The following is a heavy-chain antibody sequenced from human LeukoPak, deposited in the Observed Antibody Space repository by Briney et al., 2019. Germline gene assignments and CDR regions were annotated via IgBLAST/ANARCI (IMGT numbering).Heavy chain of an antibody. V-gene: IGHV3-48*02. Sequence: GGSLRLSCAASGFTFSTYTMSWIRQAPGKGLEWVSYISGVTISYEDSVKGRFTISRDNARNSLYLQMNSLRDEDTAVYYFARDSRYHFDYWGQGTLVTVSS. CDR1: GFTFSTYT. J-gene: IGHJ4*02. CDR3: ARDSRYHFDY. D-gene: IGHD3-16*02. CDR2: ISGVTI.